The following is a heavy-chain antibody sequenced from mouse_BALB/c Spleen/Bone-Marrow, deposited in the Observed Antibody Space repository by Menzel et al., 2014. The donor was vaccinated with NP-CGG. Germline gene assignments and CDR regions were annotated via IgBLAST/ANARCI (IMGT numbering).Heavy chain of an antibody. CDR3: AREGGYYYGSSPYFDV. CDR2: INPYNGDT. Sequence: EVQLQQSGPELVKPGASVKISCKASGYSFTGFFMNWVMQSHGKSLEWIGRINPYNGDTFYNQKFKGKATLTVDKSSSTAHMELRSLASEDSAVYYCAREGGYYYGSSPYFDVWGAGTTVNVSS. J-gene: IGHJ1*01. CDR1: GYSFTGFF. D-gene: IGHD1-1*01. V-gene: IGHV1-20*02.